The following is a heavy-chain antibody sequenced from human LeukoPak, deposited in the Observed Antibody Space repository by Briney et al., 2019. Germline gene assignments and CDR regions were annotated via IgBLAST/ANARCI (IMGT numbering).Heavy chain of an antibody. CDR1: GFIFSDYW. CDR2: ILTDGSGT. CDR3: ARGGYYGSGTFFDY. V-gene: IGHV3-74*01. D-gene: IGHD3-10*01. J-gene: IGHJ4*02. Sequence: GGSLRLSCAASGFIFSDYWMHWVRQAPGRGLIWGSRILTDGSGTSYADSVKGRFTISRDNAKKTVYLQMNSLRAEDTAVYYCARGGYYGSGTFFDYWGQGTLVTVSS.